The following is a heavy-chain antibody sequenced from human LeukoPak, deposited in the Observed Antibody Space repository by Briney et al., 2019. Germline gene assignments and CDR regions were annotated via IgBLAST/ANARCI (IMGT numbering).Heavy chain of an antibody. D-gene: IGHD4-23*01. V-gene: IGHV4-59*01. CDR3: AREDTTVALFDY. Sequence: SETLSLTCTVSGGSLSSYYWSWIRQPPGKGLEWIGYIYYSGSTNYNPSLKSRVTISVDTSKNQFSLKLSSVTAADTAVYYCAREDTTVALFDYWGQGTLVTVSS. CDR1: GGSLSSYY. J-gene: IGHJ4*02. CDR2: IYYSGST.